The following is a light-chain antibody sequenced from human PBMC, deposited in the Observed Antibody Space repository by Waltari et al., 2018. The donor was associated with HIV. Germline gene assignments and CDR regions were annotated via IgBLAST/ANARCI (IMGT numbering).Light chain of an antibody. CDR2: SNK. CDR3: AAWDDSLSGYV. J-gene: IGLJ1*01. V-gene: IGLV1-44*01. CDR1: SSNIGSNT. Sequence: QSVLTQPPSASGTPGQRVTISCSGSSSNIGSNTVNWYQQVPGTAPKLLIYSNKQRPSGVPVRFSGSKSGTSASLAISGLQSEDEADYYCAAWDDSLSGYVFGTGTKVTVL.